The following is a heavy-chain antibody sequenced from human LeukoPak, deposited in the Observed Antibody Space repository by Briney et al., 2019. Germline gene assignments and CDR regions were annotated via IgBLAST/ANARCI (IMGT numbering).Heavy chain of an antibody. D-gene: IGHD1-1*01. CDR2: IYYNERS. CDR3: ARARTGFDL. J-gene: IGHJ5*02. Sequence: SETLSLTCTVSGDSISSYFWSWIRQPPGKGLEWIGYIYYNERSNYNPSLRSRVTISIDTSKNQFSLKSNSVTAADTAVYYCARARTGFDLWGQGALVTVSS. V-gene: IGHV4-59*12. CDR1: GDSISSYF.